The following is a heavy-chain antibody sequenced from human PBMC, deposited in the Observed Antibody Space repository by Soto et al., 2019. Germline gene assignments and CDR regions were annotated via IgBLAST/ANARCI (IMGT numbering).Heavy chain of an antibody. CDR2: ISGSGDRT. D-gene: IGHD5-12*01. CDR1: GFTFRNYA. J-gene: IGHJ4*02. CDR3: AKKWAGGYDEAYFDY. Sequence: PGGSLRLSCAVSGFTFRNYAMSWVRQAPGKGLEWVSLISGSGDRTDYADSVKGRFTISRENSPNTLYLQMNSLRVEDTAVYYCAKKWAGGYDEAYFDYWGQGTLVTVSS. V-gene: IGHV3-23*01.